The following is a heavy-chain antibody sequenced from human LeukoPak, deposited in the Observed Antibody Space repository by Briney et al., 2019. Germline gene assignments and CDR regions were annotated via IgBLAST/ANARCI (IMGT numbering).Heavy chain of an antibody. J-gene: IGHJ4*02. Sequence: PSQTLSLTCTVSGGSISSGNYYWSWIRQPAGKGLEWIGRLHASGTTDYNPSLRSRLTISVDRSKNQLSLELTSVTAADAAVYYCARDGTRDGYNPFEYWGQGFLVTVSS. CDR1: GGSISSGNYY. CDR3: ARDGTRDGYNPFEY. D-gene: IGHD5-24*01. CDR2: LHASGTT. V-gene: IGHV4-61*02.